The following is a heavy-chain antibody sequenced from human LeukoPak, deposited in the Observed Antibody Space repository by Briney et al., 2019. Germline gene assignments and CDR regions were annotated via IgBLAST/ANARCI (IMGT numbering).Heavy chain of an antibody. CDR1: GGSISSSNW. Sequence: SETLSLTCAVSGGSISSSNWWSWVRQPPGKGLEWIGEIYHSGSTNYNPSLKSRVTISVDKSKNQFSLKLSSVTAADTAVYYCAREVVVVPGYYYMDVWGKGTTVTVSS. J-gene: IGHJ6*03. V-gene: IGHV4-4*02. CDR2: IYHSGST. CDR3: AREVVVVPGYYYMDV. D-gene: IGHD2-2*01.